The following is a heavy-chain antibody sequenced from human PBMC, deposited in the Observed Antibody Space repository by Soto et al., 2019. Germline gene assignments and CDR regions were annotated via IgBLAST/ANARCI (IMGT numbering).Heavy chain of an antibody. V-gene: IGHV3-23*01. Sequence: GGSLRLSCAVSGFTFSDYWMSWVRQAPGKGLDWVSAISNSGGNTYYSDSVKGRFTISRDNSKNTLYLQMNSLRAEDTAVYYCAKELYYYDSRPWYFDLWGRGTLVTVSS. J-gene: IGHJ2*01. CDR1: GFTFSDYW. CDR2: ISNSGGNT. D-gene: IGHD3-22*01. CDR3: AKELYYYDSRPWYFDL.